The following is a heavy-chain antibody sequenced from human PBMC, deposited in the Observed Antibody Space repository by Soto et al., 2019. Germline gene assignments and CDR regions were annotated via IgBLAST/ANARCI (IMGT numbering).Heavy chain of an antibody. CDR1: GNTFAIHG. V-gene: IGHV1-18*01. CDR2: ISGFNGQT. Sequence: QVQLVQSGPEVKKPGASVKVSCKSSGNTFAIHGFSWVRQAPGQGLEWMGCISGFNGQTNYALNFQGRVTLRTETSTSTAYMALRSLRYDNTALYFCARVDPRGVAVVRDYWGQGTRVTVSS. D-gene: IGHD3-3*01. J-gene: IGHJ4*02. CDR3: ARVDPRGVAVVRDY.